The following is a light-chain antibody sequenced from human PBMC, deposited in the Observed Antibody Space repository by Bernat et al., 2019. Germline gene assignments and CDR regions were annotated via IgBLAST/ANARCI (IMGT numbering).Light chain of an antibody. CDR2: GDT. J-gene: IGLJ3*02. CDR1: SSNIWAGYD. Sequence: QSVLTQPPSVSGAPGQWVTISCTGSSSNIWAGYDVHWYQQLPGTAPKLLIYGDTNRPSGVPDRFSGSKSGTSASLAITGLQAEDEADYYCQTYDSGEVVFGGGTKLTVL. V-gene: IGLV1-40*01. CDR3: QTYDSGEVV.